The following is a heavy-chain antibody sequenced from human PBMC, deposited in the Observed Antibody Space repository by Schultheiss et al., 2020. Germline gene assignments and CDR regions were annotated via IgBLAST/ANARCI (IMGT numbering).Heavy chain of an antibody. CDR1: GGSISSSSYY. CDR2: IYYSGST. V-gene: IGHV4-39*01. CDR3: ARILGTGVRDY. Sequence: SETLSLTCTVSGGSISSSSYYWGWIRQPPGKGLEWIGSIYYSGSTYYNPSLKSRVTISVDTSKNQFSLKLSSVTAADTAVYYCARILGTGVRDYWGQGTTVTVSS. D-gene: IGHD1-1*01. J-gene: IGHJ4*03.